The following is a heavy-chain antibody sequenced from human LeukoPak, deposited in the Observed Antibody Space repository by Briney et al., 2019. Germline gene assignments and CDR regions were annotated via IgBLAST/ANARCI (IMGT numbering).Heavy chain of an antibody. J-gene: IGHJ2*01. V-gene: IGHV4-61*02. CDR3: AKNVEHWYFDL. CDR1: GGSISSGSYY. D-gene: IGHD1-1*01. Sequence: PSETLSLTCTVSGGSISSGSYYWSWIRQPAGKGLEWIGRIYTSGSTNYNPSLKSRVTISVDTSKNQFSLKLSSVTAADTAVYYCAKNVEHWYFDLWGRGTLVTVSS. CDR2: IYTSGST.